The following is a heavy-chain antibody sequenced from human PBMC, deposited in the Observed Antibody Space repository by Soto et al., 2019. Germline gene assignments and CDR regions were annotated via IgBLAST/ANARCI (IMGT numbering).Heavy chain of an antibody. CDR1: GLTFSNYA. CDR3: AKNQERELPRVIDF. Sequence: GGSLRLSXATSGLTFSNYAMSWVRQAPRGGLEWVSSMSGSSSTTYYADSVRGRFTISRDRSKNTLYLQMSSLRAEDTALYYCAKNQERELPRVIDFWGQGTLVTVSS. V-gene: IGHV3-23*01. J-gene: IGHJ4*02. D-gene: IGHD1-7*01. CDR2: MSGSSSTT.